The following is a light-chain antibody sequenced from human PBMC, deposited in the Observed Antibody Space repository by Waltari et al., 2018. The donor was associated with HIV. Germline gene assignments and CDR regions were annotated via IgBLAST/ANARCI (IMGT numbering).Light chain of an antibody. V-gene: IGKV1-39*01. CDR1: QSISSY. CDR3: QQSYTTPLYS. J-gene: IGKJ2*03. CDR2: AAS. Sequence: DIQMTQSPSSLSASVGDRVTITCRASQSISSYLNWYQHKPGKAPKLLISAASSLQSGVPSRFSGSGSGTDFTRTISSLQPEDFASYYCQQSYTTPLYSFGQGTKLEIK.